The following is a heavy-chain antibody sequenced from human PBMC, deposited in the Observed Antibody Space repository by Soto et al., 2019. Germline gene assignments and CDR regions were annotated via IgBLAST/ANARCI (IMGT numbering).Heavy chain of an antibody. D-gene: IGHD5-12*01. CDR3: ASQGGYSLKGGAFDI. J-gene: IGHJ3*02. CDR1: GYSFTSYW. V-gene: IGHV5-51*01. CDR2: IYPGDSDT. Sequence: GESLKISCKGSGYSFTSYWIGWVRQMPGKGLEWMGIIYPGDSDTRYSPSFQGQVTISADKSISTAYLQWSSLKASDTAMYYCASQGGYSLKGGAFDIWGQGTMVTVSS.